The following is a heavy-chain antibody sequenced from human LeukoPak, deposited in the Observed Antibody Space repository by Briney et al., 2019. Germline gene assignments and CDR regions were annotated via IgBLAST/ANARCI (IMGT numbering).Heavy chain of an antibody. CDR3: ARDAVDTANAV. CDR1: GFTFSSYW. D-gene: IGHD5-18*01. J-gene: IGHJ6*02. Sequence: GGSLRLSCAASGFTFSSYWMQWVRQAPGKGLVWVSHINSDGSITSYADSVKGRFTISRDNAKNTLYLQMNSLRAEDTAVYYCARDAVDTANAVWGQGTTVTVSS. CDR2: INSDGSIT. V-gene: IGHV3-74*01.